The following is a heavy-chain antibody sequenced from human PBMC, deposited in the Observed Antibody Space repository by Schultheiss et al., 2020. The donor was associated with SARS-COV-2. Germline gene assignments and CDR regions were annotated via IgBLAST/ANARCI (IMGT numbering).Heavy chain of an antibody. CDR3: ARVDRAGRKQYSSGWYPDY. D-gene: IGHD6-19*01. CDR1: GGSISSYY. Sequence: SETLSLTCTVSGGSISSYYWSWIRQPPGKGLEWIGYIYYSGSTNYNPSLKSRVTISVDTSKNQFSLKLSSVTAADTAVYYCARVDRAGRKQYSSGWYPDYWGQGTLVTVSS. J-gene: IGHJ4*02. V-gene: IGHV4-59*12. CDR2: IYYSGST.